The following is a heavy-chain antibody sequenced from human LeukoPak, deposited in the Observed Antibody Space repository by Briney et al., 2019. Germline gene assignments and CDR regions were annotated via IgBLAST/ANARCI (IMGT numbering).Heavy chain of an antibody. CDR3: ARPAAGHDAFDI. J-gene: IGHJ3*02. D-gene: IGHD6-13*01. CDR2: IYYSGST. Sequence: SETLSLTCTVSGGSISSYYWSWIRQPPGKGLEWIGYIYYSGSTNYNPSLKSRVTISVDTSKNQFSLKLSSVTAADTAVYYCARPAAGHDAFDIWGQGTMVTVSS. V-gene: IGHV4-59*01. CDR1: GGSISSYY.